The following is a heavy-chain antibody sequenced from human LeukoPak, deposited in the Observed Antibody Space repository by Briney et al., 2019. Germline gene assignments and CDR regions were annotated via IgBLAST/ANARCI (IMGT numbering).Heavy chain of an antibody. CDR2: IYNSGST. V-gene: IGHV4-39*01. J-gene: IGHJ5*02. CDR3: ARHVLLWFGESTPFDP. Sequence: PSETLSLTCTVSGGSISSGGYYWNWIRQHPGKGLEWIGYIYNSGSTYYNPSLKSRVTISVDTSKNQFSLKLSSVTAADTAVYYCARHVLLWFGESTPFDPWGQGTLVTVSS. CDR1: GGSISSGGYY. D-gene: IGHD3-10*01.